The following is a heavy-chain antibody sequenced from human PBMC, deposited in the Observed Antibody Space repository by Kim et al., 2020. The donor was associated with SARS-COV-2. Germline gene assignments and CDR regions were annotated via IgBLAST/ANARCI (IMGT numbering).Heavy chain of an antibody. J-gene: IGHJ4*02. V-gene: IGHV1-2*02. Sequence: QKVEGRVTMTRDTSISTAYLELSRLRSDDTAVYYCARIGKFGGVHEPYDYWGQGTLVTVSS. CDR3: ARIGKFGGVHEPYDY. D-gene: IGHD3-16*01.